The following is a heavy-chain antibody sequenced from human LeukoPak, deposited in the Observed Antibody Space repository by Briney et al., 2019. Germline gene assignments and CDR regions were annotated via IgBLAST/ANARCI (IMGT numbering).Heavy chain of an antibody. CDR3: ANLDIVVVPAAIADYYGLDV. D-gene: IGHD2-2*01. V-gene: IGHV3-30*18. CDR1: GFTFSSYG. Sequence: PGRSLRLSCAASGFTFSSYGMHWVRQAPGKGLEWVAVISSDGSNKYYADSVEGRFTISRDNSKNTMYLQMNSLRPEDTAVYYCANLDIVVVPAAIADYYGLDVWGQGTTVTVSS. CDR2: ISSDGSNK. J-gene: IGHJ6*02.